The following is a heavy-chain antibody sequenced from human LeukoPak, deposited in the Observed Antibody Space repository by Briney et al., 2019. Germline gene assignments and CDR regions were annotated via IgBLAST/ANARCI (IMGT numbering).Heavy chain of an antibody. CDR3: ARQPVGATPGLGSSWYYFDY. D-gene: IGHD6-13*01. V-gene: IGHV4-39*01. Sequence: SETLSLTCTVSGGSISSSSYYWGWIRQPPGKGLEWIGSIYYSGSTYYNPSLKSRVTISVDTSKNQFSLKLSSVTAADTAVYYCARQPVGATPGLGSSWYYFDYWGQGTLVTVSS. CDR2: IYYSGST. J-gene: IGHJ4*02. CDR1: GGSISSSSYY.